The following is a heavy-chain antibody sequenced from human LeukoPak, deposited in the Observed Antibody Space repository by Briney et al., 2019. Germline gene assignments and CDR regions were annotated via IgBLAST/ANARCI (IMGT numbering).Heavy chain of an antibody. CDR3: ARTYGRSTGRDFDY. J-gene: IGHJ4*02. CDR2: MNPNSGNT. D-gene: IGHD1-14*01. Sequence: ASVKVSCKASGYTFTSYGISWVRQAPGQGLEWMGWMNPNSGNTGSAQKFQGRLTMTRSTSISTAYMELSSLRSEDTAVYYCARTYGRSTGRDFDYWGQGTLVAVSS. V-gene: IGHV1-8*02. CDR1: GYTFTSYG.